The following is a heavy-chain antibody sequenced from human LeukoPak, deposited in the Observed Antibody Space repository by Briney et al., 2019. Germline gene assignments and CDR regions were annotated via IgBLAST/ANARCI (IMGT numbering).Heavy chain of an antibody. J-gene: IGHJ3*02. V-gene: IGHV3-21*01. CDR1: GITFSRYS. Sequence: GGSLRLSCAASGITFSRYSMNWVRQAPGKGLEWVSSISSSSTYIYYADSVKGRFTISRDNAKNSLYLQMDSLRAADTAVYYCASNLIYDTSGYYFEDAFDIWGQGTMVTVSS. D-gene: IGHD3-22*01. CDR3: ASNLIYDTSGYYFEDAFDI. CDR2: ISSSSTYI.